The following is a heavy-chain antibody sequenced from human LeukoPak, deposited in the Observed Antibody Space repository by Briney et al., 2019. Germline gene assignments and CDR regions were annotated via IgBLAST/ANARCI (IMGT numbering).Heavy chain of an antibody. CDR3: AKGRHSGGSCYSGLDY. Sequence: GGTLRLSCAASGFTFSNYAMSWVRQAPGKGLEWVSAICGSGSSTYYADSVKGRFTISRDNSKNTLQLQMNSLRAEDTAVYYCAKGRHSGGSCYSGLDYWGQGTLATVSS. CDR2: ICGSGSST. CDR1: GFTFSNYA. D-gene: IGHD2-15*01. V-gene: IGHV3-23*01. J-gene: IGHJ4*02.